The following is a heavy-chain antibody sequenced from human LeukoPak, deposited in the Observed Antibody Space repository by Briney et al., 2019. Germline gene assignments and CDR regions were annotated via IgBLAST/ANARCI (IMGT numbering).Heavy chain of an antibody. J-gene: IGHJ4*02. CDR1: GGSISSYY. CDR2: IYYSGST. D-gene: IGHD4-17*01. V-gene: IGHV4-59*12. Sequence: SETLSLTCTVSGGSISSYYWSWIRQPPGKGLEWIGYIYYSGSTNYNPSLKSRVTISVDTSKNQFSLKLSSVTAADTAVYYCARGVTWAVTTIERRSGTFDYWGQGTLVTVSS. CDR3: ARGVTWAVTTIERRSGTFDY.